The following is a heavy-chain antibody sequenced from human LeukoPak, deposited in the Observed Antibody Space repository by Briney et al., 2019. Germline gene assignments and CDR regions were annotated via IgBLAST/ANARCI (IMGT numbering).Heavy chain of an antibody. CDR1: GGSISSSSYY. J-gene: IGHJ4*02. CDR3: ASSTFLVGAANNFDY. CDR2: IYYSGST. Sequence: SETLSLTCTVSGGSISSSSYYWGWIRQPPGKGLEWIRSIYYSGSTYYNPSLKSRVTISVDTSKNQFSLKLSSVTAADTAVYYCASSTFLVGAANNFDYWGQGTLVTVSS. D-gene: IGHD1-26*01. V-gene: IGHV4-39*07.